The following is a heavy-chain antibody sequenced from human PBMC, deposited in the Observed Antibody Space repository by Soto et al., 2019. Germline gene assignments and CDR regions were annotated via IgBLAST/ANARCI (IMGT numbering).Heavy chain of an antibody. Sequence: VKVSCKASGGTFSSYAISWGRQAPGQGLEWMGGVIPIFGTANYAQKFQGRVTITADESTSTAYMELSSLRSEDTAVYYCARGTSYLVVPAAIWKMRPWYGMDVWGQGTTVTVS. CDR3: ARGTSYLVVPAAIWKMRPWYGMDV. V-gene: IGHV1-69*13. J-gene: IGHJ6*02. CDR2: VIPIFGTA. CDR1: GGTFSSYA. D-gene: IGHD2-2*01.